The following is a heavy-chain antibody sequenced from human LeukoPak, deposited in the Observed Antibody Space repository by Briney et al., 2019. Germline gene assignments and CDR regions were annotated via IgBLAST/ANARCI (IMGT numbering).Heavy chain of an antibody. V-gene: IGHV4-4*07. D-gene: IGHD4-11*01. CDR3: ARLQSANHDNSYYIGGFYYMDV. CDR2: IYTTGTT. Sequence: SETLSLTCTVSSGSINSYYWGWVRQPAGRGLEWIGRIYTTGTTNYNPSLKSRLTMSVDTSKRQFSLNLRSVTAADTAVYFCARLQSANHDNSYYIGGFYYMDVWGKGTTVTVSS. J-gene: IGHJ6*03. CDR1: SGSINSYY.